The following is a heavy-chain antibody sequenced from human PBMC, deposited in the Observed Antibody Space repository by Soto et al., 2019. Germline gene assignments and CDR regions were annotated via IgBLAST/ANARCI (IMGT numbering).Heavy chain of an antibody. D-gene: IGHD3-3*01. CDR1: GFTFSTNG. J-gene: IGHJ4*02. CDR2: ISYDGSNK. V-gene: IGHV3-30-3*01. Sequence: QVQLVESGGGVVQPGRSLRLSCAASGFTFSTNGINWVRQAPGKGLEWVAVISYDGSNKDYADSVKGRFTISRDNSKNTVYLQMNSLRTEDTAVYYCARLGVGGYWGQGILVTVSS. CDR3: ARLGVGGY.